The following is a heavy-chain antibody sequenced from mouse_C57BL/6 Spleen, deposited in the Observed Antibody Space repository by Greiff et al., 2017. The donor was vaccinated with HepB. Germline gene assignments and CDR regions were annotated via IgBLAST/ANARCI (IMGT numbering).Heavy chain of an antibody. J-gene: IGHJ1*03. CDR1: GYSITSGYY. CDR3: ARSGSSYLYFDV. Sequence: EVKLMESGPGLVKPSQSLSLTCSVTGYSITSGYYWNWIRQFPGNKLEWMGYISYDGSNNYNPSLKNRISITRDTSKNQFFLKLNSVTTEDTATYYCARSGSSYLYFDVWGTGTTVTVSS. V-gene: IGHV3-6*01. CDR2: ISYDGSN. D-gene: IGHD1-1*01.